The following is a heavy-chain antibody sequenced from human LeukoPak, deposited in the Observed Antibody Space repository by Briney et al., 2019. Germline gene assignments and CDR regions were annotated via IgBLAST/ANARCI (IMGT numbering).Heavy chain of an antibody. CDR2: IYSGGST. V-gene: IGHV3-66*01. D-gene: IGHD6-13*01. CDR3: ARGYSSSWTLDY. Sequence: GGSLRLSCAASGFTVSSNYMSWVRQAPGKGLEWVSVIYSGGSTYYADSVKGRFTISRDNSKNTLYLQMNSLRAEDTAVYYCARGYSSSWTLDYWGQGTLVTVSS. CDR1: GFTVSSNY. J-gene: IGHJ4*02.